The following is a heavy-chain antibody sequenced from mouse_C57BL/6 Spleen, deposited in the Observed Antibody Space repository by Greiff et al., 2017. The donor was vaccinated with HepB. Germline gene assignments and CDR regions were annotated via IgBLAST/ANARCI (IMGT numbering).Heavy chain of an antibody. D-gene: IGHD1-1*01. Sequence: QVQLQQSGAELARPGASVKLSCKASGYTFTSYGISWVKQRTGQGLEWIGEIYPRSGNTYYNEKFKGKATLTADKSSSTAYMELRSLTSADSAVYFCARGSLSYGSSYYLDYWGQGTTLTVAS. CDR2: IYPRSGNT. CDR1: GYTFTSYG. V-gene: IGHV1-81*01. CDR3: ARGSLSYGSSYYLDY. J-gene: IGHJ2*01.